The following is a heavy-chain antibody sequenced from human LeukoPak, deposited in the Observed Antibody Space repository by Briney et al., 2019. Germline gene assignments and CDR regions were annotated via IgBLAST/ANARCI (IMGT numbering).Heavy chain of an antibody. CDR1: GYTFNTYA. D-gene: IGHD5-12*01. CDR2: INAGNGNT. Sequence: ASVKVSCKASGYTFNTYAIHWVRQAPGQRPEWMGRINAGNGNTKSSQKFQGRVTLTRDKSASTAYMELSSLTSEDTAVYYCARAQGGYDFAAFDIWGQGTVVIVSS. V-gene: IGHV1-3*01. J-gene: IGHJ3*02. CDR3: ARAQGGYDFAAFDI.